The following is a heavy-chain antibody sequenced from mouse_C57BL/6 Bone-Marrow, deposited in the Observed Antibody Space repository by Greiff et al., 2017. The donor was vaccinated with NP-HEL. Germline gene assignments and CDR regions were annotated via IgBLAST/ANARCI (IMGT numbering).Heavy chain of an antibody. CDR1: GYTFTGYW. D-gene: IGHD2-3*01. CDR2: ILPGSGST. V-gene: IGHV1-9*01. J-gene: IGHJ2*01. CDR3: ARTYDGYYVPYFDY. Sequence: VKVVESGAELMKPGASVKLSCKATGYTFTGYWIEWVKQRPGPGLEWIGEILPGSGSTHYNEKFKGKATFTADTSSNTAYMQLSSLTTEDSAIYYCARTYDGYYVPYFDYWGQGTTLTVSS.